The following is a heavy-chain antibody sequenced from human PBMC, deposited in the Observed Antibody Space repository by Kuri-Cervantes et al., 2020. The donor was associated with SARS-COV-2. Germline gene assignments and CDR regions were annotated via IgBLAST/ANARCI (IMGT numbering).Heavy chain of an antibody. J-gene: IGHJ4*02. V-gene: IGHV1-3*01. CDR1: GYTLRRYA. Sequence: ASVKVSCKASGYTLRRYAMHWVRQAPGQNFEWMGGINGTSGNTKYSKNFQGRVTITRDRHANTVYMELSSLRSEYRAIYYCARKAYYYDYGVSDGCPLDYWGQGTLVTVSS. CDR3: ARKAYYYDYGVSDGCPLDY. D-gene: IGHD3-22*01. CDR2: INGTSGNT.